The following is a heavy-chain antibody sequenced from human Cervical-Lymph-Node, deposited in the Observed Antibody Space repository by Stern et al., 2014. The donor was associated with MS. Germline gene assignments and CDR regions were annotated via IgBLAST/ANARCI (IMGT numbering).Heavy chain of an antibody. CDR3: ARCIAAAMNWFDP. J-gene: IGHJ5*02. Sequence: EVHLVESGGGLVQPGGSLRLSCAASGFTFSSYWMSWVRQAPGKGLEGVANIKQDGSEKYYVDSVKGRFTISRDNAKNSLYLQMNSLRAEDTAVYYCARCIAAAMNWFDPWGQGTLVTVSS. CDR1: GFTFSSYW. V-gene: IGHV3-7*03. D-gene: IGHD6-13*01. CDR2: IKQDGSEK.